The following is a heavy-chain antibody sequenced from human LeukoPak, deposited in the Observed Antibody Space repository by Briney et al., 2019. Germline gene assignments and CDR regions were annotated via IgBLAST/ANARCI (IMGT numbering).Heavy chain of an antibody. Sequence: QSGGSLRLSCAASGFTFSNSWLHWVRQAPGKGLVWVSRINERGSSTSYADSVKGRFTISRDNSKNTLYLQMNSLRAEDTAVYYCARDLTEAIWFGELLALHYYYYGMDVWGQGTTVTVSS. J-gene: IGHJ6*02. D-gene: IGHD3-10*01. CDR2: INERGSST. V-gene: IGHV3-74*01. CDR1: GFTFSNSW. CDR3: ARDLTEAIWFGELLALHYYYYGMDV.